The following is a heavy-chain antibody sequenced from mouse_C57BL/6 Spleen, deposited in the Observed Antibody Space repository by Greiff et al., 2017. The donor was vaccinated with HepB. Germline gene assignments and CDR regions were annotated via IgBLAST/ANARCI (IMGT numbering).Heavy chain of an antibody. CDR2: IDPSDSYT. Sequence: VQLQQPGAELVRPGTSVKLSCKASGYTFTSYWMHWVKQRPGQGLEWIGVIDPSDSYTNYNQKFKGKATLTVDTSSSTAYMQLSSLTSEDSAVYYCARGHSNYPYWYFDVWGTGTTVTVSS. J-gene: IGHJ1*03. CDR1: GYTFTSYW. D-gene: IGHD2-5*01. CDR3: ARGHSNYPYWYFDV. V-gene: IGHV1-59*01.